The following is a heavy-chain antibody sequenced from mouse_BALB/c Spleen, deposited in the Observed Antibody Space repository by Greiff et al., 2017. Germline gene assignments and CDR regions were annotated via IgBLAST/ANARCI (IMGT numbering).Heavy chain of an antibody. J-gene: IGHJ4*01. D-gene: IGHD2-4*01. V-gene: IGHV5-17*02. Sequence: DVQLVESGGGLVQPGGSRKLSCAASGFTFSSFGMHWVRQAPEKGLEWVAYISSGSSTIYYADTVKGRFTISRDNPKNTLFLQMTSLRSEDTAMYYCARSSYDYDHYAMDYWGQGTSVTVSS. CDR2: ISSGSSTI. CDR1: GFTFSSFG. CDR3: ARSSYDYDHYAMDY.